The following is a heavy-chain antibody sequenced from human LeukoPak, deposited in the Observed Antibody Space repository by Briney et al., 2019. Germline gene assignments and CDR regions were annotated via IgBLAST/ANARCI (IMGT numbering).Heavy chain of an antibody. J-gene: IGHJ4*02. CDR3: ARSPLIRESYGDKIVKFDY. Sequence: GGSLRLSCAASGFVFSNYAMSWARQAPGRGLEWVSTISGRADSTYSADSVRGRFTIHRDSYKNTLSLQMDSLRAEDTAVYYCARSPLIRESYGDKIVKFDYWGQGTLVTVSS. D-gene: IGHD4-17*01. CDR2: ISGRADST. CDR1: GFVFSNYA. V-gene: IGHV3-23*01.